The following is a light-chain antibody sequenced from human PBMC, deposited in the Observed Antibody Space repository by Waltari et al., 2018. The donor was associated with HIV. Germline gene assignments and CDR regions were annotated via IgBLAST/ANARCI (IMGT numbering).Light chain of an antibody. CDR2: DVS. J-gene: IGLJ2*01. CDR1: SSDVGGYNY. Sequence: QSALTQPRSVSGSPGQSVTISCTGTSSDVGGYNYVSWYQHHPGKAPKLMIYDVSKRPSGVPDRFSGSKSCNTASLTISGLQAEDEADYYCCSYAGSYTLVFGGGTTLTVL. CDR3: CSYAGSYTLV. V-gene: IGLV2-11*01.